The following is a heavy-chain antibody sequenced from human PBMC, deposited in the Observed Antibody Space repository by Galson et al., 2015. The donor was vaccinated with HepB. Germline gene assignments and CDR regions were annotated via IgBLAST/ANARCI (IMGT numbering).Heavy chain of an antibody. V-gene: IGHV3-23*01. CDR1: GFTFSGFG. CDR2: ISGPGTDA. CDR3: AKGDGGFGDFHLGFFDY. J-gene: IGHJ4*02. D-gene: IGHD3-10*01. Sequence: SLRLSCAASGFTFSGFGMRWVRQAPGKGLEYISAISGPGTDARYADSVRGRFTISRDNTKNMVHLQMNSLRAEDTAIYYCAKGDGGFGDFHLGFFDYWGQGTLVTVSS.